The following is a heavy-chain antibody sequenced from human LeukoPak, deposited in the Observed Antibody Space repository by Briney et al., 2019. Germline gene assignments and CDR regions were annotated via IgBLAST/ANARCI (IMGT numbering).Heavy chain of an antibody. Sequence: PSETLSLTCAVYGGSFSGYYWSWIRQPPGKGLEWIGEINHSGSTNYNPSLKSRVTISVDTSKNQFSLKLSSVTAADTAVYCCARITPHRLCSSTSCYAGMVVTAGDAFDIWGQGTMVTVSS. CDR1: GGSFSGYY. CDR3: ARITPHRLCSSTSCYAGMVVTAGDAFDI. CDR2: INHSGST. V-gene: IGHV4-34*01. D-gene: IGHD2-2*01. J-gene: IGHJ3*02.